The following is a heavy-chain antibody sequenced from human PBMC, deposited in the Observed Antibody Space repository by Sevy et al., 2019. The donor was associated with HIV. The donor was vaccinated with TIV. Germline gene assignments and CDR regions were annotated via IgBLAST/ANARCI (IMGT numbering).Heavy chain of an antibody. CDR3: ARARGSSNAFDL. J-gene: IGHJ3*01. Sequence: ASVKVSCKASGYTFTGYYMHWVRQAPGQGLEWMGWINRNSGGTNYAQKFQGRVTMTRDTSISTAYMELSRLRSDDTAVYYCARARGSSNAFDLWGQGTMVTVSS. V-gene: IGHV1-2*02. CDR1: GYTFTGYY. D-gene: IGHD6-6*01. CDR2: INRNSGGT.